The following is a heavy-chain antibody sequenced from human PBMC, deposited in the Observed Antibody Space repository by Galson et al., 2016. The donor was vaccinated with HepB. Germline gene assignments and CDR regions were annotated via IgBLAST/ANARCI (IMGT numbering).Heavy chain of an antibody. J-gene: IGHJ4*02. Sequence: SLRLSCAASGFTYNDYAMHWVRQVPGEGLEWVAGIRWNSGSIGYADSVRGRFSISRDNAKNSLYLQMNSLRAEDTALYYCAKDLGDVTAAAGYWGQGTLVTVSS. CDR2: IRWNSGSI. CDR1: GFTYNDYA. CDR3: AKDLGDVTAAAGY. V-gene: IGHV3-9*01. D-gene: IGHD6-13*01.